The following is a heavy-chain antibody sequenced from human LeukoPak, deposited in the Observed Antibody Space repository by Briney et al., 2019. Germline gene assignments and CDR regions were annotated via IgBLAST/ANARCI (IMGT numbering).Heavy chain of an antibody. V-gene: IGHV4-34*01. CDR2: INHSGST. D-gene: IGHD3-10*01. Sequence: SETLSLTCAVYGGSFSGYYWSWIRQPPGKGLEWIGEINHSGSTNYNPSLKSRVTISVDTSKNQFSLKLSSVTAADTAVYYCARQFRKTIVRGVMGYYYYGMDVWGQGTTVTVSS. J-gene: IGHJ6*02. CDR3: ARQFRKTIVRGVMGYYYYGMDV. CDR1: GGSFSGYY.